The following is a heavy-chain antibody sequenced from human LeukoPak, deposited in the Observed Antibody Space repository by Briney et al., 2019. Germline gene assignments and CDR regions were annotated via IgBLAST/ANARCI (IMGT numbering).Heavy chain of an antibody. CDR3: ARNGLSPEFDSYYYGMDV. J-gene: IGHJ6*02. CDR2: ISGSGGST. Sequence: GGSLRLSCAASGFTFSSYAMSWVRQAPGKGLEWVSAISGSGGSTYYADSVKGRFTISRDNSKNTLYLQMNSLRAEDTAVYYCARNGLSPEFDSYYYGMDVWGQGTTVTVSS. D-gene: IGHD1-14*01. V-gene: IGHV3-23*01. CDR1: GFTFSSYA.